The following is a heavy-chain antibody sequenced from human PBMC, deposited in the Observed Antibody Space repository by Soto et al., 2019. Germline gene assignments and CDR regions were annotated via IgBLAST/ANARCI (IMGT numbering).Heavy chain of an antibody. D-gene: IGHD3-10*01. J-gene: IGHJ4*02. CDR3: ANHRWFGELSN. CDR1: GFTFSSYA. Sequence: EVQLLESGGGLVQPGGSLRLSCAASGFTFSSYAMSWVRQAPGKGLEWVSAISGSGGSTYYADSVKGRFTISRDNSKNTLYLQMNSRRAEDTAVYYGANHRWFGELSNWGQGTLVTVSS. CDR2: ISGSGGST. V-gene: IGHV3-23*01.